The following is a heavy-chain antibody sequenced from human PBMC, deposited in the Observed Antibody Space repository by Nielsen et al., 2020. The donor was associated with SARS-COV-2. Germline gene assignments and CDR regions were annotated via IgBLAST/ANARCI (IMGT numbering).Heavy chain of an antibody. V-gene: IGHV3-53*01. CDR2: SYSGGSK. D-gene: IGHD4-17*01. CDR1: GFTVSGNY. Sequence: GESLKISCASSGFTVSGNYISWVRQAPGKGLEWVSVSYSGGSKYYADAVKGRFTISRDNSKNTLYLQMNSLRAEDTAVYYCARVRNYGDYAGDACYIWGQGTMVTVSS. CDR3: ARVRNYGDYAGDACYI. J-gene: IGHJ3*02.